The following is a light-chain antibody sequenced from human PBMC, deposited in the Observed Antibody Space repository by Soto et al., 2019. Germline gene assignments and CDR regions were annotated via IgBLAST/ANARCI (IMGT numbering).Light chain of an antibody. Sequence: QSALTQPRSASGSPGQSVTISCTGTNSDVGGYNYVSWYQQHPGKAPKLIIYEVSQRPSGVPDRFSGSKSGNTASLSVSGLQAEDEADYYCSSYAGNNNVLFGGGTKLTVL. CDR3: SSYAGNNNVL. J-gene: IGLJ3*02. CDR1: NSDVGGYNY. V-gene: IGLV2-8*01. CDR2: EVS.